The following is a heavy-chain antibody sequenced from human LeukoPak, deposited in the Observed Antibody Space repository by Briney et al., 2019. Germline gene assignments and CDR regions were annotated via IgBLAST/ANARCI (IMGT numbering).Heavy chain of an antibody. CDR2: ISSSSSYI. V-gene: IGHV3-21*01. J-gene: IGHJ4*02. CDR1: GFTFSSYS. Sequence: GGSLRLSCAASGFTFSSYSMNWVRQAPGKWLEWVSSISSSSSYIYYADSVKGRFTISRDNAKNSLYLQMNSLRAEDTAVYYCARDHINHGDRRDYFDYWGQGTLVTVSS. CDR3: ARDHINHGDRRDYFDY. D-gene: IGHD4-17*01.